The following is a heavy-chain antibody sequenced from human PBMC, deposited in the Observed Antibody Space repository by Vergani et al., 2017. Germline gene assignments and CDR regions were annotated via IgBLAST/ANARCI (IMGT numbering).Heavy chain of an antibody. V-gene: IGHV3-43*01. Sequence: EVQLVESGGVVVQPGGSPRLSCAASGFTFDDYTIHWVRQASGKGLELVSLISCDGGSTYYAESVKGRFTISRDNSKNSLYLQMNSLRTEDTALYYCAKEWGGSGSYYNSPPDYWGQGTLVTVSS. D-gene: IGHD3-10*01. CDR3: AKEWGGSGSYYNSPPDY. J-gene: IGHJ4*02. CDR2: ISCDGGST. CDR1: GFTFDDYT.